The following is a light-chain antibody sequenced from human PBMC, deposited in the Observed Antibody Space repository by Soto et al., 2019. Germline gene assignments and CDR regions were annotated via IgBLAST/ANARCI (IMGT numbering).Light chain of an antibody. J-gene: IGLJ2*01. CDR3: GADHGSGSNFVVV. Sequence: QSVLTQPPSASASLGASVTLTCTLSSGYSNYKVDWYQQRPGKGPRFVMRVGTGGIVGSKGDGIPDRFSVLGSGLNRYLTIKNIQEEDESDYTCGADHGSGSNFVVVFGGGTKVTVL. V-gene: IGLV9-49*01. CDR2: VGTGGIVG. CDR1: SGYSNYK.